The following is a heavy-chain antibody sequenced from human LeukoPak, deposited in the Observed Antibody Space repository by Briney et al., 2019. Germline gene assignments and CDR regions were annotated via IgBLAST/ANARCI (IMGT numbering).Heavy chain of an antibody. CDR1: GGTFSSYA. Sequence: VASVKVSCKASGGTFSSYAISWVRQAPGQGLEWMGGIIPIFGTVNYAQKFQGRVTITTDESTSTAYMELSSLRSEDTAVYYCARGDGTLYYFDYWGQGTLVTVSS. CDR3: ARGDGTLYYFDY. V-gene: IGHV1-69*05. D-gene: IGHD1-1*01. J-gene: IGHJ4*02. CDR2: IIPIFGTV.